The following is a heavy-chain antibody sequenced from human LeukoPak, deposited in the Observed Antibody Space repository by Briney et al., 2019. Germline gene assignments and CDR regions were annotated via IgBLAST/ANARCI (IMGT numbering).Heavy chain of an antibody. CDR2: IYHSGST. Sequence: PSQTLSLTCTVSGGSISSGGYYWSWIRQPPGKGLEWIGYIYHSGSTYYNPSLKSRVTMSVDTSKNQFSLKLSSVTAADTAVYYCARDLIAAAGPNVAFDIWGQGTMVTVSS. J-gene: IGHJ3*02. CDR3: ARDLIAAAGPNVAFDI. V-gene: IGHV4-30-2*01. D-gene: IGHD6-13*01. CDR1: GGSISSGGYY.